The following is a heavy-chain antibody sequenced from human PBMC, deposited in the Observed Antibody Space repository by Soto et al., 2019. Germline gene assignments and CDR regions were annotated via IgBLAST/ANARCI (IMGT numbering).Heavy chain of an antibody. V-gene: IGHV3-9*01. D-gene: IGHD1-20*01. CDR2: NSWNSDNR. Sequence: GGSLTLSCTASRFTIDDYAMHWFRQGPEKGMERVSRNSWNSDNRFYDDYVKGPFTISIDNTKNSFSLQKNSLRAEDTALYFCATTRDLGKCGNNCPGNSQFGPWVQGTLVTVSS. J-gene: IGHJ5*02. CDR3: ATTRDLGKCGNNCPGNSQFGP. CDR1: RFTIDDYA.